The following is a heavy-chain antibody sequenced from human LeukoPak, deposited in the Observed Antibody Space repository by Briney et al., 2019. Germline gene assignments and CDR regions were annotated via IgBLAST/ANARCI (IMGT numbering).Heavy chain of an antibody. J-gene: IGHJ6*02. CDR2: INSDGSST. V-gene: IGHV3-74*01. D-gene: IGHD2-2*01. CDR3: ARASAYQLRLHYYYGMDV. Sequence: GGSLRLSCAASGFTFSSYWMHWVRQAPGKGLVWVSRINSDGSSTSYADSVKGRFTISRDNAKNTLYLQMNSLRAEDTAMYYCARASAYQLRLHYYYGMDVWGQGTTVTVSS. CDR1: GFTFSSYW.